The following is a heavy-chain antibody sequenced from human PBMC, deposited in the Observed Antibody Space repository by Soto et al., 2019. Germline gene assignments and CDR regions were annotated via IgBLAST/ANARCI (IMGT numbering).Heavy chain of an antibody. D-gene: IGHD6-19*01. CDR3: ARTTAVPDTLRSRYYFDY. Sequence: TSETLSLTCSVSGGPVSDKTYYWSWIRQPPGKGLEWIGYVYYSGTTNYNPSLKSRVSISVDTSQNQFSLRLNSVTAADTALYYCARTTAVPDTLRSRYYFDYWGQGTLVTVSS. CDR1: GGPVSDKTYY. V-gene: IGHV4-61*01. J-gene: IGHJ4*02. CDR2: VYYSGTT.